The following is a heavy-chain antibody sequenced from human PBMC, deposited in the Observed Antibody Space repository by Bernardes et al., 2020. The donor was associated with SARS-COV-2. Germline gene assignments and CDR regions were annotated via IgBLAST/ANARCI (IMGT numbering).Heavy chain of an antibody. Sequence: ASVKVSCKASGYTFTSYDINWVRQATGQGLEWMGWMNPNSGNTGYAQKFQGRVTMTRNTSISTAYMELSSLRSEDTAVYYCARGRLWYGDYAVYGMDVWGQGTTVTVSS. CDR2: MNPNSGNT. V-gene: IGHV1-8*01. CDR3: ARGRLWYGDYAVYGMDV. J-gene: IGHJ6*02. CDR1: GYTFTSYD. D-gene: IGHD4-17*01.